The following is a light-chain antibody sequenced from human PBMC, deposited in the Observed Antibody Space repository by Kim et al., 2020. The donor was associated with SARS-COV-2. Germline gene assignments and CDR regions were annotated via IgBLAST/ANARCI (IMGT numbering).Light chain of an antibody. CDR1: QRISSS. CDR3: QQSYITPIT. V-gene: IGKV1-39*01. Sequence: ASAVDRITITCRASQRISSSLDWYQQQPGNAPKLLIYDASILQSGVPSRFSGSGSGTDFTLTISSLQPEDFATYYYQQSYITPITFGQGTRLEIK. J-gene: IGKJ5*01. CDR2: DAS.